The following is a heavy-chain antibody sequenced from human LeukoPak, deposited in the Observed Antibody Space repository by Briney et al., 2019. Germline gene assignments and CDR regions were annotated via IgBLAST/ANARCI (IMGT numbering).Heavy chain of an antibody. CDR3: ARGWGRGAQLELFRY. V-gene: IGHV3-11*06. Sequence: KPGGSLRLSCAASGFTFSDYYMSWIRQAPGKGLEWVSYISSSSSYIYYADSVKGRFTISRDNAKNSLYLQMNSLRAEDTAVYYCARGWGRGAQLELFRYWGQGTLVTVSS. CDR2: ISSSSSYI. J-gene: IGHJ4*02. D-gene: IGHD6-13*01. CDR1: GFTFSDYY.